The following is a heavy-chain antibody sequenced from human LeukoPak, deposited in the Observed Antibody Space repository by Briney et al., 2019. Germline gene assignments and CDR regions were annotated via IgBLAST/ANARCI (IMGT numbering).Heavy chain of an antibody. CDR3: ARGTYDYVWGCFDY. D-gene: IGHD3-16*01. V-gene: IGHV3-66*01. CDR2: IYSGGST. Sequence: GGSLRLSCAASGFTVSSNYMSWVRQAPGKGLEWVSVIYSGGSTYYADSVKGRFTISRDNSKNTLYLQMNCLRAEDTAVYYCARGTYDYVWGCFDYWGQGTLVTVSS. CDR1: GFTVSSNY. J-gene: IGHJ4*02.